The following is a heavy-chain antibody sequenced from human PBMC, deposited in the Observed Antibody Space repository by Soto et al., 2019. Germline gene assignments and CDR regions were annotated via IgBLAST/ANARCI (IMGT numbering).Heavy chain of an antibody. J-gene: IGHJ5*02. V-gene: IGHV4-34*01. Sequence: SETLSLTCAVYGGSFSGYYWSWIRQPPGKELEWIGEINHSRSTNYNPSLKSRVTISVDTSKNQFSLKLSSVTAADTAVYYCARASITPDSSSWSSNWFDPWGQGTLVTVSS. CDR2: INHSRST. CDR1: GGSFSGYY. D-gene: IGHD6-13*01. CDR3: ARASITPDSSSWSSNWFDP.